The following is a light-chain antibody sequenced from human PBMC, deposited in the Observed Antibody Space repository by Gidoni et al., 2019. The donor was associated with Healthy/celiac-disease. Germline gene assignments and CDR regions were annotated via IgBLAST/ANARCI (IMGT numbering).Light chain of an antibody. J-gene: IGKJ4*01. CDR3: QKYNNAPLT. Sequence: DIQMTQSPSSLSASVGDRVTITCRTSQGISNYLAWYQQNPGKVPNLLIYAASTLQSGVPSRFSGSGSRPDFTLTISSLQSEDVATYYCQKYNNAPLTFGGGTKVEIK. CDR1: QGISNY. V-gene: IGKV1-27*01. CDR2: AAS.